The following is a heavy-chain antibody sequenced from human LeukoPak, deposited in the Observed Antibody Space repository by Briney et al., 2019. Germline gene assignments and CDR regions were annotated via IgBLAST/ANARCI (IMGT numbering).Heavy chain of an antibody. CDR2: INNEGTGT. D-gene: IGHD7-27*01. Sequence: GGSLRLSCAASGFSFSAYWMHWVRQAPGKGLVWVSRINNEGTGTDYADSVRGRFTISRDNSKNTLYLQVNSLRDEDTAVYYCARGRLGSIDYWGQGALVTVSS. CDR3: ARGRLGSIDY. CDR1: GFSFSAYW. V-gene: IGHV3-74*01. J-gene: IGHJ4*02.